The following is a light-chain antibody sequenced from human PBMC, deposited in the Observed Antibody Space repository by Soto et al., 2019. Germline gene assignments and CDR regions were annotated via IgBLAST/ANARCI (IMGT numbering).Light chain of an antibody. CDR1: ASNLGAKYA. J-gene: IGLJ3*02. CDR3: QSYYTTLSVLV. V-gene: IGLV1-40*01. CDR2: DNI. Sequence: QSVLTQPPSVSGAPGQRVTISCTGSASNLGAKYAVHWYQHLPGTAPKLLIYDNIHRPSGVPDRFSGSKSDTSASLAITGLQAEDEADSYCQSYYTTLSVLVFGCGTKLTVL.